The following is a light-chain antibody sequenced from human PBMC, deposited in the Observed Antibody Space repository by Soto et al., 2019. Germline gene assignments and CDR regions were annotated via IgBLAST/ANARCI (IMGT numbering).Light chain of an antibody. CDR1: QSVDSRY. Sequence: DIVLTQSPGTLSLSPGERATLSCRASQSVDSRYLAWYQQKPGQAPRLVIHAVSRRATGIPDRFSGSGSGTAFTLTISRLEPEDFAEYYCQQYGSSPGYSFGQGTKLEIK. CDR3: QQYGSSPGYS. V-gene: IGKV3-20*01. CDR2: AVS. J-gene: IGKJ2*03.